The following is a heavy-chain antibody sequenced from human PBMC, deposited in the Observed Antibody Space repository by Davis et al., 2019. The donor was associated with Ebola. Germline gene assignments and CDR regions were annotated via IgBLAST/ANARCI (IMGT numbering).Heavy chain of an antibody. J-gene: IGHJ4*02. V-gene: IGHV1-18*04. CDR2: ISPYNGNT. CDR1: GYTFTSYG. CDR3: AREGMHYAILTAYNGADY. Sequence: AASVQVSCKASGYTFTSYGITWVRQAPGQGLEWMGWISPYNGNTNYAQKLQGRVTMTTDTSTSTAYMELRSLRSDDTAVYYCAREGMHYAILTAYNGADYWGQGTLVTVSS. D-gene: IGHD3-9*01.